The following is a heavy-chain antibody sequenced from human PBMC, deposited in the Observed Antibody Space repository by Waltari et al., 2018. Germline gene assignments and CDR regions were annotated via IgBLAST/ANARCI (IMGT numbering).Heavy chain of an antibody. CDR2: IIPIVGKA. CDR3: ARDRLKDYDFWSGS. V-gene: IGHV1-69*01. D-gene: IGHD3-3*01. J-gene: IGHJ5*02. Sequence: QVQLVQSGAEVKKPGSSVKVSCKASGGTFSSYAISWVRQAPGQGLEWMGGIIPIVGKANYAQKFQGRVTITADESTSTAYMELSSLRSEDTAVYYCARDRLKDYDFWSGSWGQGTLVTVSS. CDR1: GGTFSSYA.